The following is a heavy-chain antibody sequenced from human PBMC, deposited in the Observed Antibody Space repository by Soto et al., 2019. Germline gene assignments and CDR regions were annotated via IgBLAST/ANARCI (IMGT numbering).Heavy chain of an antibody. D-gene: IGHD6-19*01. CDR1: GYTFTGYY. CDR2: INPNSGGT. CDR3: ARDIAVAVAGTWFDP. V-gene: IGHV1-2*02. J-gene: IGHJ5*02. Sequence: ASVKVSCKASGYTFTGYYMHWVRQAPGQGLEWMGWINPNSGGTNYAQKFQGRVTMTRDTSISTAYMELSRLRSDDTAVYSCARDIAVAVAGTWFDPWGQGTMVTASS.